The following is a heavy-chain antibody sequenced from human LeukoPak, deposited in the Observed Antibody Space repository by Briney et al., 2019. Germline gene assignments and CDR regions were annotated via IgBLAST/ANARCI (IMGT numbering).Heavy chain of an antibody. J-gene: IGHJ5*02. CDR3: VTEPGYCTGGRCYGGWFDP. Sequence: SETLSLTCAVYGGSFSGYYWSWVRQAPGKGLEWIGEINHSGNTNYNPSLQSRVTISLATSKNQFSLKLSSVIAADTAVYYCVTEPGYCTGGRCYGGWFDPWGQGTLVTVSS. CDR1: GGSFSGYY. V-gene: IGHV4-34*01. D-gene: IGHD2-15*01. CDR2: INHSGNT.